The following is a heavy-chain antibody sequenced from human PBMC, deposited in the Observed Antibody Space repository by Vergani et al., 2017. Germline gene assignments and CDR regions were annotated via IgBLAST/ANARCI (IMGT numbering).Heavy chain of an antibody. D-gene: IGHD2-2*01. CDR2: INHSGST. V-gene: IGHV4-34*01. CDR3: ATVCSSTSCYAHPRPYYYYYYMDV. CDR1: GGSFSGYY. J-gene: IGHJ6*03. Sequence: QVQLQQWGAGLLKPSETLSLTCAVYGGSFSGYYWSWIRQPPGKGLEWIGEINHSGSTNYNPSLKSRFTISVDTSKNQFSLKLSSVTAADTAVYYCATVCSSTSCYAHPRPYYYYYYMDVWGKGTTVTVSS.